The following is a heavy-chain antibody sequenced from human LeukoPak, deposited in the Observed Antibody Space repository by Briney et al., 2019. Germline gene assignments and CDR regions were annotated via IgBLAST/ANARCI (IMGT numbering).Heavy chain of an antibody. Sequence: SETLSLTCTVSGGSISSSSYYWGWIRQPPGKGLEWIGSIYYSGSTYYNPSLKSRVTISVDTSKNQFSLKLSSVIAADTAVYFCARGSSGWDDYWGQGTLVTVSS. CDR2: IYYSGST. J-gene: IGHJ4*02. CDR1: GGSISSSSYY. CDR3: ARGSSGWDDY. D-gene: IGHD6-19*01. V-gene: IGHV4-39*07.